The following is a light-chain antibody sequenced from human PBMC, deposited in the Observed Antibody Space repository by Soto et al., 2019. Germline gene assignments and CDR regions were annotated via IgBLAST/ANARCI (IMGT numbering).Light chain of an antibody. CDR2: DAS. J-gene: IGKJ1*01. V-gene: IGKV3D-15*01. CDR3: QQYNSYSGM. CDR1: QNISRS. Sequence: EIVMTQSPVTLSVSPGERATLSCRASQNISRSLAWYQQKPGQAPRLLIYDASSRATGIPDRFSGGGSGTDFTLTISGLQPDDFASYYCQQYNSYSGMFGQGTKVDIK.